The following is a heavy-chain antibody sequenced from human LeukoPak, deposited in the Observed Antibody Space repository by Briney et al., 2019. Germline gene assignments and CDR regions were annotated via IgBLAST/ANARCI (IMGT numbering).Heavy chain of an antibody. CDR3: ATEDVVIPAATQRPLDY. CDR1: GGSIRNSHYF. Sequence: SETLSLTCTVSGGSIRNSHYFWGWVRQPPGKGLEWIGSIYYSGSTYYNPSLKSRVTISMDMSGNHFSLNLSSVTAADTAFYYCATEDVVIPAATQRPLDYWGQGILVTVSS. D-gene: IGHD2-2*01. J-gene: IGHJ4*02. V-gene: IGHV4-39*02. CDR2: IYYSGST.